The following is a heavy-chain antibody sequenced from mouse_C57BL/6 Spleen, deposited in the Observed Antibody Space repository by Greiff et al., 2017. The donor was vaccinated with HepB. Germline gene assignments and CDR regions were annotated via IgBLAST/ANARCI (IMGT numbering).Heavy chain of an antibody. CDR2: IYPSDSET. J-gene: IGHJ3*01. Sequence: QVQLQQPGAELVRPGSSVKLSCKASGYTFTSYWMDWVKQRPGQGLEWIGNIYPSDSETHYNQKFKDKATLTVDKSSSTAYMQLSSLTSADSAVYYGARTGWDGTYWGQGTRVTVSA. CDR1: GYTFTSYW. D-gene: IGHD4-1*01. CDR3: ARTGWDGTY. V-gene: IGHV1-61*01.